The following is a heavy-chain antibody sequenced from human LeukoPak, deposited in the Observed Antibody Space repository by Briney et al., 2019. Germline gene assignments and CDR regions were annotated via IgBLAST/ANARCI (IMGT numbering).Heavy chain of an antibody. Sequence: SETLSLTCTVSGGSISSISYYWGWIRQPPGKGLEWIETFYYGGSTYYSPSLKSRVSISVDMSKNQFSLKLTSVTAADTAVYYCVRGRYCSSASCLDYWGQGALVTVSS. CDR2: FYYGGST. V-gene: IGHV4-39*07. D-gene: IGHD2-2*01. CDR1: GGSISSISYY. J-gene: IGHJ4*02. CDR3: VRGRYCSSASCLDY.